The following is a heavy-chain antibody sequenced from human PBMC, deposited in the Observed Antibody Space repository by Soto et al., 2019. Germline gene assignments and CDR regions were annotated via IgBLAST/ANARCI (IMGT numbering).Heavy chain of an antibody. CDR1: GDSVSSGAYY. CDR2: VYYSGST. CDR3: ARVKRSTSRLDP. V-gene: IGHV4-61*08. J-gene: IGHJ6*02. Sequence: PSETLSLTCSVSGDSVSSGAYYWSWIRQPPGKGLEWIGYVYYSGSTSYNPSLETGVTISVDTSKNQFSLKLTSVTPADTAIYYCARVKRSTSRLDPWGQGTTVTVSS. D-gene: IGHD1-26*01.